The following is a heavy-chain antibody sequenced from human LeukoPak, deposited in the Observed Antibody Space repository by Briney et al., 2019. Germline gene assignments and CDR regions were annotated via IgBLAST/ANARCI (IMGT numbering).Heavy chain of an antibody. Sequence: GGSLRLSCAASGFTFSDHYMRWIRQAPGKGLEWVSAISGSGGSTYYADSVKGRFTISRDNSKNTLYLQMNSLRAEDTAVYYCAKSGDSSGYSEYFQHWGQGTLVTVSS. CDR3: AKSGDSSGYSEYFQH. CDR1: GFTFSDHY. V-gene: IGHV3-23*01. J-gene: IGHJ1*01. CDR2: ISGSGGST. D-gene: IGHD3-22*01.